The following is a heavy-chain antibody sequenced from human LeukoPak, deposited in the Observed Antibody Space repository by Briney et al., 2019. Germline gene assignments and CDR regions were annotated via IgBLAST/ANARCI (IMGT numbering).Heavy chain of an antibody. D-gene: IGHD6-19*01. Sequence: SETLSLTCTVSGGSIRRYYWSWIRQPPGKGLEWVGYIYDSGSTSYNPSLKSRVTISVDTSKNQFSLKVTSVTAADTAVYYCARSNPTLFGYSSGWEFDPWGQGTLVTVSS. CDR3: ARSNPTLFGYSSGWEFDP. V-gene: IGHV4-59*01. J-gene: IGHJ5*02. CDR1: GGSIRRYY. CDR2: IYDSGST.